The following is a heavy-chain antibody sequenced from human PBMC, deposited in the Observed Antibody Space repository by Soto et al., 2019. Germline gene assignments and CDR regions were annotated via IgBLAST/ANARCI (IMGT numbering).Heavy chain of an antibody. V-gene: IGHV3-11*01. D-gene: IGHD2-15*01. Sequence: GGSLRLSCAASGFTFSDYYVNWIRQAPGKGLEWVSYISSSGTAIYYADSVKGRFTISRDNAKNSLYLQMNSLRAEDTAVYYCARECAGTCYSSAFDIWGQGTMVTVSS. J-gene: IGHJ3*02. CDR2: ISSSGTAI. CDR1: GFTFSDYY. CDR3: ARECAGTCYSSAFDI.